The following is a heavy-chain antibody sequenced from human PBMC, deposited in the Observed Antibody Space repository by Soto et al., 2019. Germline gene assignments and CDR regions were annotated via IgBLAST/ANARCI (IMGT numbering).Heavy chain of an antibody. D-gene: IGHD3-22*01. CDR1: GFTFSSYA. CDR2: ISGSGGST. Sequence: EVQLLESGGGLVQPGGSLRLSCAASGFTFSSYAMSWVRQAPGKGLEWVSAISGSGGSTYYADSVKGRFTISRDNSKNTLYLQMNSLRAEDTAVYYCASHGYYYDSSGYYQIHYFDYWGQGTLVTVSS. J-gene: IGHJ4*02. V-gene: IGHV3-23*01. CDR3: ASHGYYYDSSGYYQIHYFDY.